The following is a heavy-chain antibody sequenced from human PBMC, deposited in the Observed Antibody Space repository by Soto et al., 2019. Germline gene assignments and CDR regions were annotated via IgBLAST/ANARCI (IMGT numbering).Heavy chain of an antibody. CDR2: IYPIDSDT. V-gene: IGHV5-51*01. CDR3: ARHEYSSGKRYFDY. J-gene: IGHJ4*02. CDR1: GYSFTSYW. Sequence: RGESLKISCEASGYSFTSYWIGWVRQMPGKGLEWMGIIYPIDSDTRYSPSFQGQVTISADKSISTAYLQWGSLKASDTAMYYCARHEYSSGKRYFDYWGQGTLVTVYS. D-gene: IGHD6-19*01.